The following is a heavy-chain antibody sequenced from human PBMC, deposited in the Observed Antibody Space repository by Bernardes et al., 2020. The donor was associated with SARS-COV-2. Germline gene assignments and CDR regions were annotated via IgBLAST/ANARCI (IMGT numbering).Heavy chain of an antibody. V-gene: IGHV1-8*01. D-gene: IGHD3-16*02. Sequence: ASVKVSCKASGYTFTSYDINWVRQATGQGLEWMGWMNPNSGNTGYAQKFQGRVTMTRNTSISTAYMELSSLRSEDTAVYYCALMITFGGVIVFDYWGQGTLVTVSS. CDR2: MNPNSGNT. J-gene: IGHJ4*02. CDR3: ALMITFGGVIVFDY. CDR1: GYTFTSYD.